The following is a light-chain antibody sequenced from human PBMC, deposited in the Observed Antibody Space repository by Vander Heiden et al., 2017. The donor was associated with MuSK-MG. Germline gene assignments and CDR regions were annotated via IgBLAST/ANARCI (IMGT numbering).Light chain of an antibody. CDR2: AAS. J-gene: IGKJ2*01. CDR3: QQSDNTPMYT. CDR1: QSISGF. Sequence: DIQMTQSPSSLSASVGDRVTITCRASQSISGFLNWYQQKPGKAPKLLIYAASNLQSGVASRFSGSGSGTDFTLTISSRQPEDFATYYCQQSDNTPMYTFGQGTKLEI. V-gene: IGKV1-39*01.